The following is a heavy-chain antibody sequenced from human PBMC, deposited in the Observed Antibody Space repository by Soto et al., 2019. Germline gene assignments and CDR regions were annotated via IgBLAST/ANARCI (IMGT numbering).Heavy chain of an antibody. Sequence: SETLSLTCTVSGGSISSYYWSWIRQPPGKGLEWIGYIYYSGSTNYNPSLKSRVTISVDTSKNQFSLKLSSVTAADTAVYYCARHQTREITMVRLVIIRYDRYYYGISFRSQRSSVPVSS. CDR1: GGSISSYY. J-gene: IGHJ6*02. CDR2: IYYSGST. D-gene: IGHD3-10*01. V-gene: IGHV4-59*01. CDR3: ARHQTREITMVRLVIIRYDRYYYGISF.